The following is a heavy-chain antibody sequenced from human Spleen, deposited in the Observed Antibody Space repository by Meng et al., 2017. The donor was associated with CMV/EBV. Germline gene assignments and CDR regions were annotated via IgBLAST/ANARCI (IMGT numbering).Heavy chain of an antibody. V-gene: IGHV1-2*02. CDR3: ARGPLHYSGSYFDY. J-gene: IGHJ4*02. CDR2: INPNSGGT. D-gene: IGHD1-26*01. Sequence: ASVKVSCKASGYTFTGYYMHWVRQAPGQGLEWMGWINPNSGGTNYAQNFQGRVTMTRDTSISTAYMELSRLRSDDTAVYYCARGPLHYSGSYFDYWGQGTLVTVSS. CDR1: GYTFTGYY.